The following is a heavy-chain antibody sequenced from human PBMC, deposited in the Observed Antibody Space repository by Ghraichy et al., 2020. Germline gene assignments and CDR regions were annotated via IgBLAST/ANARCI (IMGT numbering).Heavy chain of an antibody. Sequence: SVKLSCKASGGTFSSYAISWVRQAPGQGLEWMGGIIPIFGTANYAQKFQGRVTITADESTSTAYMELSSLRSEDTAVYYCARDRHCSGGSCYSTSGYYGMDVWGQGTTVTVSS. V-gene: IGHV1-69*13. J-gene: IGHJ6*02. CDR1: GGTFSSYA. CDR2: IIPIFGTA. CDR3: ARDRHCSGGSCYSTSGYYGMDV. D-gene: IGHD2-15*01.